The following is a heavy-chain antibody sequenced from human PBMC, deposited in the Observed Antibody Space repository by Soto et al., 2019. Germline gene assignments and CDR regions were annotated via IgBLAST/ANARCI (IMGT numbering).Heavy chain of an antibody. CDR1: GGSVSGFF. J-gene: IGHJ4*02. CDR3: ARLTSRIAAVSHGRRNYLDT. V-gene: IGHV4-59*02. CDR2: IYYTGST. D-gene: IGHD6-25*01. Sequence: PSETLSLTCTVSGGSVSGFFWAWIRQPPGKGLEWIGYIYYTGSTNYNPSLESRVSISVDTSKNQFSLNLNSLTAADTAVYYCARLTSRIAAVSHGRRNYLDTWGPGTLVTVSS.